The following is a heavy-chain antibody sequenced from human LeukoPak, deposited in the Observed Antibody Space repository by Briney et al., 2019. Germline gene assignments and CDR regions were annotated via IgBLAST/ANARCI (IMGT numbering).Heavy chain of an antibody. J-gene: IGHJ4*02. CDR3: ARVVVVPAAQFDY. D-gene: IGHD2-2*01. CDR2: INPNSGGT. V-gene: IGHV1-2*02. Sequence: ASVKVSCKASGYTFTGYYMHWVRQAPGQGLEWMGWINPNSGGTNYAQKFQGRVTMTRDTSISTAYMELSRLRSDDTAVYYCARVVVVPAAQFDYRGQGTLVTVSS. CDR1: GYTFTGYY.